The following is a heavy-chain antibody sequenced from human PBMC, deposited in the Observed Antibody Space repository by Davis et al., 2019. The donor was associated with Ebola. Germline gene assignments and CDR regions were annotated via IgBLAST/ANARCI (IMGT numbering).Heavy chain of an antibody. V-gene: IGHV3-21*04. CDR1: GGSISSSSDY. Sequence: GGSLRLSCTVSGGSISSSSDYWGWIRQPPGKGLEWVSSISSSSSYIYYADSVKGRFTISRDNSKNTLYLQMNSLRAEDTAVYYCAKLLEWLLAQGDSYGMDVWGQGTTVTVSS. D-gene: IGHD3-3*01. J-gene: IGHJ6*02. CDR3: AKLLEWLLAQGDSYGMDV. CDR2: ISSSSSYI.